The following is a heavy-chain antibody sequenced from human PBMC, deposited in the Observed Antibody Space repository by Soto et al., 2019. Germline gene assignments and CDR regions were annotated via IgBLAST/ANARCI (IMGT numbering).Heavy chain of an antibody. CDR3: TTVRRGELQGY. CDR1: GFTFSSYW. D-gene: IGHD1-7*01. CDR2: IKPDGSDK. V-gene: IGHV3-7*03. J-gene: IGHJ4*02. Sequence: GGSLRLSCAASGFTFSSYWMTWVRQAPGKGLEFLATIKPDGSDKYYVDSVRGRFTISRDNAKNSLSLQMNSLKTEDTAVYYCTTVRRGELQGYWGQGTLVTVSS.